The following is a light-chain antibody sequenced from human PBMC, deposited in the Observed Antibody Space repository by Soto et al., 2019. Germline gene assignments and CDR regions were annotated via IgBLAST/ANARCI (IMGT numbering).Light chain of an antibody. J-gene: IGLJ2*01. Sequence: QSALTQPASVSGSPGQSITISCTGTSSDVGSYNLVSWYQQHPGKAPKLMIYEGGKWPSGVSNRFSGSKSGNTASLTISGLQAEDEADYYCCSYAGSSTLVFGGGTKLTVL. CDR2: EGG. CDR1: SSDVGSYNL. V-gene: IGLV2-23*01. CDR3: CSYAGSSTLV.